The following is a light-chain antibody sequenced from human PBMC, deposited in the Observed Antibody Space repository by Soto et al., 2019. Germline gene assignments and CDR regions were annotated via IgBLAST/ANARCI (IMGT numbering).Light chain of an antibody. V-gene: IGKV1-27*01. CDR3: PRYNSALLT. CDR1: QGIGNY. J-gene: IGKJ4*01. CDR2: DAS. Sequence: DIQMTHSPSSLSASIGDRVTITCRASQGIGNYLAWYQQKPGQVPKLLICDASTLQSGVPSRFSGSGSGTEFTLTITNLQPEDVATYYCPRYNSALLTVGGGTKVEIK.